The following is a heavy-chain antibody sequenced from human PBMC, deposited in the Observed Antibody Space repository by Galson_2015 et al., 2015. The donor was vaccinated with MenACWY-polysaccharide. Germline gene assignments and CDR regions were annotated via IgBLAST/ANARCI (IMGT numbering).Heavy chain of an antibody. CDR1: GYSISSGYY. CDR2: IYHSGST. J-gene: IGHJ4*02. D-gene: IGHD1-26*01. V-gene: IGHV4-38-2*01. Sequence: ATLSLPCAVSGYSISSGYYWGWIRQPPGQGLEWIGSIYHSGSTYCNPSLKSRVTISVDTSKNQFSLKLSSVTAADTAVYYCARVEKYSGSYYILHWGQGTLVTVSS. CDR3: ARVEKYSGSYYILH.